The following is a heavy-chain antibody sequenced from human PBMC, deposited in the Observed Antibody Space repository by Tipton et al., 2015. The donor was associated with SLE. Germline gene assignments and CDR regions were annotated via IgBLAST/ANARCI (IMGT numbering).Heavy chain of an antibody. CDR1: GDSISSSYY. V-gene: IGHV4-38-2*02. CDR2: IYYSGTT. J-gene: IGHJ4*02. Sequence: GLVKPSETLSLTCVVSGDSISSSYYCVWIRQPPGKGLEWTGSIYYSGTTYYNPSLKSRVSISVDTSKNQFSLKLSSVTAAGTAVYYCAREGDKAGQDFWGQGTLVTVSS. D-gene: IGHD3-16*01. CDR3: AREGDKAGQDF.